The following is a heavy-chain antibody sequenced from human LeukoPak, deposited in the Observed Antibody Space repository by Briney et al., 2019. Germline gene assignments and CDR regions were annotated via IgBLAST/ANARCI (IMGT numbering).Heavy chain of an antibody. Sequence: PSETLSLTCTVSGGSVSRGGYYWIWIRQHPGKGLEWIGFTSYSEGTYYNPSLMSRITISVDISQNQFSLKMRDVTAADTAVYFCATADWESFYFDSWGQGALVAVSS. CDR3: ATADWESFYFDS. D-gene: IGHD1-26*01. CDR2: TSYSEGT. V-gene: IGHV4-31*03. J-gene: IGHJ4*02. CDR1: GGSVSRGGYY.